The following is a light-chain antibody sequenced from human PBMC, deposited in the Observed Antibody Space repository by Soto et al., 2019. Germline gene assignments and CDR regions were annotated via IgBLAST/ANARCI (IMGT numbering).Light chain of an antibody. CDR1: QSVSSSY. CDR3: QQYDNSLWT. V-gene: IGKV3-20*01. Sequence: EIVFTHSPGTLSLSPGERATLSFRASQSVSSSYLAWYQQKSGQAPRLLIYGASRRATGIPDRFSGSGSGTDFTLTISRLEPEDFAVYFCQQYDNSLWTFGQGTKVDI. CDR2: GAS. J-gene: IGKJ1*01.